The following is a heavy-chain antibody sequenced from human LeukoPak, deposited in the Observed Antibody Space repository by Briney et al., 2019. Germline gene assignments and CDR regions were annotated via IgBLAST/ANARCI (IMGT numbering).Heavy chain of an antibody. CDR2: ISSRSSTI. J-gene: IGHJ4*02. CDR1: GFIFSSYS. CDR3: AKSSYYDSSGYYREYYFDH. Sequence: GGSLRLSCAASGFIFSSYSMNWVRQAPGKGLEWVSYISSRSSTIYYADSVRGRFTISRDNAKNSLYLQMNSLRAEDTAVYYCAKSSYYDSSGYYREYYFDHWGQGTLVTVSS. D-gene: IGHD3-22*01. V-gene: IGHV3-48*01.